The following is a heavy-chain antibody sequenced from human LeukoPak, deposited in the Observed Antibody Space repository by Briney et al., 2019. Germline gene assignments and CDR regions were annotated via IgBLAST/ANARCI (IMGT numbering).Heavy chain of an antibody. D-gene: IGHD1-26*01. CDR1: GGTFSSYA. Sequence: GASVKVSCKASGGTFSSYAISWVRQAPGQGLEWMGGIIPIFGTAIYAQKFQGRVTITADESTSTAYMELSSLRSEDTAVYYCARVSEPGALLYYGMDVWGQGTTVTVSS. V-gene: IGHV1-69*13. CDR3: ARVSEPGALLYYGMDV. CDR2: IIPIFGTA. J-gene: IGHJ6*02.